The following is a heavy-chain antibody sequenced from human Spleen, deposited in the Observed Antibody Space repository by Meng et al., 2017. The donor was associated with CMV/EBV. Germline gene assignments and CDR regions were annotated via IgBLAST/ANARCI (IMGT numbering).Heavy chain of an antibody. D-gene: IGHD3-22*01. CDR2: ISSGGAGT. CDR3: AKGRKVSDFDC. J-gene: IGHJ4*02. CDR1: GFTFSSSA. V-gene: IGHV3-23*01. Sequence: LSFKASGFTFSSSAMTWVRQATGKGLEWVSTISSGGAGTYYADSVKGRFTISRDNSNNILYLQMNSLRAEDTALYYCAKGRKVSDFDCWGQGALVTVSS.